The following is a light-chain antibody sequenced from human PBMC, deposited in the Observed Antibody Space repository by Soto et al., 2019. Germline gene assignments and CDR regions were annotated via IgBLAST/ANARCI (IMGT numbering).Light chain of an antibody. CDR3: AACADSLSRQV. CDR1: SSNIGSNY. Sequence: QSVLTQPPSASGTPGQRVTISCSGSSSNIGSNYVSWYQQLPGTAPKLLIYSNNQRPSGVADRFSGSKSGTSASLAISGLRSEDEADYYCAACADSLSRQVFGGGTKLTVL. V-gene: IGLV1-47*02. J-gene: IGLJ3*02. CDR2: SNN.